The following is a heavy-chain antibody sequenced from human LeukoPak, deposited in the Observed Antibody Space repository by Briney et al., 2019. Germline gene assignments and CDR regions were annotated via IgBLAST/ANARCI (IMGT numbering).Heavy chain of an antibody. Sequence: SVKVSCKASGGTFSSYAISWVRQAPGQGLEWMGGIIPIFGTANYAQKFQGRVTFTADESTSTAYMELSSLRSEDTAVYYCARLIVCTNGVCLDYWGQGTLVTVSS. CDR2: IIPIFGTA. V-gene: IGHV1-69*13. D-gene: IGHD2-8*01. CDR3: ARLIVCTNGVCLDY. CDR1: GGTFSSYA. J-gene: IGHJ4*02.